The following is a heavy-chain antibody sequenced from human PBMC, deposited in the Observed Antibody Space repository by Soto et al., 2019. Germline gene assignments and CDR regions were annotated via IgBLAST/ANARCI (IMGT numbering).Heavy chain of an antibody. V-gene: IGHV4-34*01. Sequence: QVQLQQWGAGLLKPSETLSLTCAVYGGSFSGYYWSWIRQPPGKGLEWIGEINHSGSTNYNPSLKSRVTISVDTSKNQFSLKLSSVTAADTAVYYCARGRGSGSYRNWFDPWGQGTLVTVSS. CDR2: INHSGST. CDR1: GGSFSGYY. D-gene: IGHD3-10*01. J-gene: IGHJ5*02. CDR3: ARGRGSGSYRNWFDP.